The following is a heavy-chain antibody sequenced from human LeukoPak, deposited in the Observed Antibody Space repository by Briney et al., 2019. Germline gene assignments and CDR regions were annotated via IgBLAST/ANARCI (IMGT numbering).Heavy chain of an antibody. V-gene: IGHV3-20*04. D-gene: IGHD1-26*01. CDR1: GFTFDDYG. CDR3: ARDRGGSYMYLQH. J-gene: IGHJ1*01. Sequence: GGSLRLSCAASGFTFDDYGMSWVRQAPGEGLEWDCGINWNGGRAGHADSVKGRFTISRDNAKNSLFLQMNSLRAEDTALYYCARDRGGSYMYLQHWGQGTLVTVSS. CDR2: INWNGGRA.